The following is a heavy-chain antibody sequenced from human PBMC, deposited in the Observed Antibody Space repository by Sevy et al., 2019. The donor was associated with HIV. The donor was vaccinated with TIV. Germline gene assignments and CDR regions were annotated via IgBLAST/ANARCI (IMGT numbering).Heavy chain of an antibody. D-gene: IGHD3-10*01. V-gene: IGHV3-23*01. CDR2: ISGSGGST. CDR1: GFTFSSYA. J-gene: IGHJ4*02. Sequence: GGSLRLSCAASGFTFSSYAMSWVRQAPGKGLEWVSAISGSGGSTYYADSVKGRFTISRDNSKNTLYLQMNSLRAEVTAVYYCAKTYYGSGSYYFLTGNFDYWGQGTLVTVS. CDR3: AKTYYGSGSYYFLTGNFDY.